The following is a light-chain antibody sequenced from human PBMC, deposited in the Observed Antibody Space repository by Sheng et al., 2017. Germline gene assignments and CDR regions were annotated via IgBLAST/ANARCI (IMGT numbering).Light chain of an antibody. V-gene: IGLV3-1*01. CDR1: KLGDKF. CDR3: LVWDSGTPV. J-gene: IGLJ2*01. Sequence: SYELTQAPSVSVSPGQTATITCSGHKLGDKFVSWYQQRPGQSPVLVVYQNARRSSGIPERFSGSKSVTTATLTISGTQAVDEADYYCLVWDSGTPVFGGGTKLTVL. CDR2: QNA.